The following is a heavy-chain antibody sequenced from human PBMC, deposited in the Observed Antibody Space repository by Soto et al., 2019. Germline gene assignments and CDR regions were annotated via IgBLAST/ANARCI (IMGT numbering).Heavy chain of an antibody. V-gene: IGHV3-23*01. CDR2: ISGSGGST. CDR3: AKGPRSTMIGVVILNWFDP. CDR1: GFTFGSYA. Sequence: GGSLRLSCAASGFTFGSYAMSWVRQAPGKGLEWVSTISGSGGSTYYADSVKGRFTISRDNSKNTLYLQMNSLRAEDTAGYYCAKGPRSTMIGVVILNWFDPWGQGTLVTVSS. D-gene: IGHD3-22*01. J-gene: IGHJ5*02.